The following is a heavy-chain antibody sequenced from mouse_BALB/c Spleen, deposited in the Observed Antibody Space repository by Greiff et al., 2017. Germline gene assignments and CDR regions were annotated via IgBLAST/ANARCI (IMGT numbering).Heavy chain of an antibody. D-gene: IGHD1-1*01. V-gene: IGHV14-4*02. J-gene: IGHJ4*01. Sequence: EVQLQQSGAELVRSGASVKLSCTASGFNITDYYMHWVKQRPEQGLEWIGWIDPENGGTEYAPKFQGKATMTADTSSNTAYLQLSSLTSEDTAVYYCNAATVVATGAMDDWGQGTSVTVSS. CDR1: GFNITDYY. CDR3: NAATVVATGAMDD. CDR2: IDPENGGT.